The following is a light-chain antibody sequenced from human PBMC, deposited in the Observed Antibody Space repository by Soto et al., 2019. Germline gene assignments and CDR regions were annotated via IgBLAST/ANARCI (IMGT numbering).Light chain of an antibody. CDR3: AAWDDSLV. CDR2: SNN. CDR1: SSNIGSNT. V-gene: IGLV1-44*01. J-gene: IGLJ2*01. Sequence: QSVLNQPPSASGTPGQRVTISCSGSSSNIGSNTVNWYQQLPGTAPKLLIYSNNQRPSGVPDRFSGSKSGTSASLAISGLQSEDEADYYCAAWDDSLVFGGGTQLTVL.